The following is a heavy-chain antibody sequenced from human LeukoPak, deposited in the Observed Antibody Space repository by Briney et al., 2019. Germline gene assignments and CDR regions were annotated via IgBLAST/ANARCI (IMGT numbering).Heavy chain of an antibody. CDR3: ARDEGEYYYYYGMDV. Sequence: GGSLRLSCAASGFTVSSNYMSWVRQAPGKGLEWVSVIYSGGSTYYADSVKGRFTISRDNSKNTLYLQMNSLRAEDTAVYYCARDEGEYYYYYGMDVWGQGTTVTVSS. CDR1: GFTVSSNY. J-gene: IGHJ6*02. CDR2: IYSGGST. V-gene: IGHV3-66*01.